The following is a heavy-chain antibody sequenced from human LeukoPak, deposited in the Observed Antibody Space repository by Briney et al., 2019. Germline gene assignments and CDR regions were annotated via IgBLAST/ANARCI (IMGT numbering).Heavy chain of an antibody. V-gene: IGHV1-69*06. Sequence: SVSVSFTASGGTLSTYAISWVRQAPGQGRDWMGGVSPIFWTANYAHKFQGRVTMTADKSTSTAYMELRSLRSEATAVYYCARVAPYCSSTSCYFNYWGQGTLVRVSS. CDR3: ARVAPYCSSTSCYFNY. J-gene: IGHJ4*02. D-gene: IGHD2-2*01. CDR2: VSPIFWTA. CDR1: GGTLSTYA.